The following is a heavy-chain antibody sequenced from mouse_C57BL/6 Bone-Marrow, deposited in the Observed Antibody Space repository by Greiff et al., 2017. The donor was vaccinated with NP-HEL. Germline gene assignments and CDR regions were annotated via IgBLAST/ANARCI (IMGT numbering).Heavy chain of an antibody. CDR2: IDPETGGT. CDR1: GYTFTDYE. CDR3: TRLTYDYDALDAMDY. J-gene: IGHJ4*01. D-gene: IGHD2-4*01. V-gene: IGHV1-15*01. Sequence: VQLQQSGAELVRPGASVTLSCKASGYTFTDYEMHWVKQTPVHGLEWIGAIDPETGGTAYNQKFKGKAILTADKSSSTAYMELRSLTTEDSAVYYCTRLTYDYDALDAMDYWGQGTSVTVTS.